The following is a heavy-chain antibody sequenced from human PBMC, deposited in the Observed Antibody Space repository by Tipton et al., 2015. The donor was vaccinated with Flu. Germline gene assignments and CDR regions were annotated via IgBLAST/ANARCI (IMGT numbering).Heavy chain of an antibody. CDR2: ISWNSGSI. CDR1: GFTFDDYA. D-gene: IGHD2-15*01. V-gene: IGHV3-9*01. J-gene: IGHJ3*02. Sequence: SLRLSCAASGFTFDDYAMHWVRQAPGKGLEWVSGISWNSGSIGYADSVKGRFTISRDNAKNSLYLQMNSLRAEDTALYYCAQEYSPLTNRVRAFDIWGQGTMVTVSS. CDR3: AQEYSPLTNRVRAFDI.